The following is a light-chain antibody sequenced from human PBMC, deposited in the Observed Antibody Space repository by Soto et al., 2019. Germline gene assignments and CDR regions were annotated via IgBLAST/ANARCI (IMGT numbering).Light chain of an antibody. CDR1: QTIGSKR. J-gene: IGKJ4*01. Sequence: IVLTQSPDTLSLSPGESAILSCRASQTIGSKRLAWYQQKPGQAPKLLIYGASSGATGIPDRFSGGGSGTDFTLTISGLEPEDFAVYYCQQYGSSPLTFGGGTKVDIK. CDR3: QQYGSSPLT. CDR2: GAS. V-gene: IGKV3-20*01.